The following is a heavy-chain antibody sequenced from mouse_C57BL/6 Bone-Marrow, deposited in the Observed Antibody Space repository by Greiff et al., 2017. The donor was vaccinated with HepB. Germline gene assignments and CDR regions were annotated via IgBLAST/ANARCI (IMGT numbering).Heavy chain of an antibody. CDR1: GYTFTDYN. CDR3: ARSPYYDYDEDPYYYAMDY. CDR2: INPNNGGT. D-gene: IGHD2-4*01. Sequence: EVKLLESGPELVKPGASVKIPCKASGYTFTDYNMDWVKQSHGKSLEWIGDINPNNGGTIYNQKFKGKATLTVDKSSSTAYMELRSLTSEDTAVYYCARSPYYDYDEDPYYYAMDYWGQGTSVTVSS. J-gene: IGHJ4*01. V-gene: IGHV1-18*01.